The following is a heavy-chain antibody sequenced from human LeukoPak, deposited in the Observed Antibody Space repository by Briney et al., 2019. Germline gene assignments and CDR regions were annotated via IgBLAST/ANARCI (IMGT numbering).Heavy chain of an antibody. CDR2: IYYSGST. V-gene: IGHV4-39*02. CDR1: GGSISSSSYY. J-gene: IGHJ6*02. CDR3: ARDFHYYYYYGMDV. Sequence: SETLSLTCTVSGGSISSSSYYWGWIRQPPGKGLEWIGSIYYSGSTYYNPSLKSRVTISVDTSKNQFSLKLSSVTAADTAVYYCARDFHYYYYYGMDVWGQGTTVTVSS.